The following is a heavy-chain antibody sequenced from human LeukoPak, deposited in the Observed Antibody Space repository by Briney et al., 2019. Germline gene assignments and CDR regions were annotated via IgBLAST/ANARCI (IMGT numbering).Heavy chain of an antibody. Sequence: GGSLRLSCAASGFTFDNYAMNWVRQVPGKGLEWISLISWNSGTIGYADSVKGRFTISRDNANNFLYLQMSSLRAEDTALYYCARAYKDRSLAGKKEFFQHWGQGTLVTVSS. V-gene: IGHV3-9*01. CDR2: ISWNSGTI. CDR1: GFTFDNYA. J-gene: IGHJ1*01. D-gene: IGHD6-19*01. CDR3: ARAYKDRSLAGKKEFFQH.